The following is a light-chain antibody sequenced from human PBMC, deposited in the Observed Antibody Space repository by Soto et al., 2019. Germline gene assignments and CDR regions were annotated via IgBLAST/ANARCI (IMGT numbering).Light chain of an antibody. CDR3: QQRYQWPPIT. CDR2: DTS. Sequence: EVVLTQSPATLSLSPGETATLSCRASHTVLNYLAWFQQKPGQAPRLLIYDTSNRATGIPARFSGSGSGTDFTLTISSLEPEDFAVYYCQQRYQWPPITLGQGTRLEIK. J-gene: IGKJ5*01. CDR1: HTVLNY. V-gene: IGKV3-11*01.